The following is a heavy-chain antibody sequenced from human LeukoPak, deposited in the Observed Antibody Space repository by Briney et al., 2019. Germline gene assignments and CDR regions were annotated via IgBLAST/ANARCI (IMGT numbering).Heavy chain of an antibody. V-gene: IGHV4-34*01. J-gene: IGHJ4*02. D-gene: IGHD3-10*01. CDR3: AGSYYYGSGTYY. CDR1: GGSFSGYY. CDR2: INHSGST. Sequence: PSETLSLTCAVYGGSFSGYYWSRISQPPGKGLEWIGEINHSGSTNYNPSLKSRVTISVDTSKNQFSLKLSSVTAADTAVYYCAGSYYYGSGTYYWGQGTLVTVSS.